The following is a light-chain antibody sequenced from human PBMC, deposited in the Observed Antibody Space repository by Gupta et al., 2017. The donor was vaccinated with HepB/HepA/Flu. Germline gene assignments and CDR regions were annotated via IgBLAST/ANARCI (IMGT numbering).Light chain of an antibody. V-gene: IGKV1-39*01. CDR1: QNIEKS. CDR2: NVA. CDR3: QQTDMIPIT. J-gene: IGKJ2*01. Sequence: DIQMTQSPSSLSGSAGETVSITCRTTQNIEKSLNWFQQKPGGAPRLLIYNVASLRTGVPSRFSGSGSKTEFTLTINKLQPEESATYYCQQTDMIPITFGQGTKVEI.